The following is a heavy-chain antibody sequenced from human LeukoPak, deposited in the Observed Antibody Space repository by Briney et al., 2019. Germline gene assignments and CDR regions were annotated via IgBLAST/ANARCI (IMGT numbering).Heavy chain of an antibody. CDR2: IYYSGST. D-gene: IGHD3-16*01. CDR1: GDSISSSTYY. CDR3: ARGGTLRTFDY. J-gene: IGHJ4*02. V-gene: IGHV4-39*01. Sequence: SETLSLTCTVSGDSISSSTYYSGWLRQPPGKGLEWIGTIYYSGSTYYNPSLKSRVTISVDTSKNQFSLKLSSVTAADTAVYFCARGGTLRTFDYWGQGTLVTVSS.